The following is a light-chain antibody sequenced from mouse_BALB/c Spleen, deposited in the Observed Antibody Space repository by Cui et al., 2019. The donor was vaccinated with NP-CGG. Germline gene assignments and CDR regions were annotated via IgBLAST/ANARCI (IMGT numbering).Light chain of an antibody. CDR3: ALWYSNHWV. J-gene: IGLJ1*01. CDR1: TGAVTTSNY. V-gene: IGLV1*01. CDR2: GTN. Sequence: QAVVTQESAPTTSPGETVTLTCRSSTGAVTTSNYANWVQEKPDHLFTGLIGGTNNRVPGVPARFSGSLIGDKAALTITGAQTDDEAIYFCALWYSNHWVFGGGTELTVL.